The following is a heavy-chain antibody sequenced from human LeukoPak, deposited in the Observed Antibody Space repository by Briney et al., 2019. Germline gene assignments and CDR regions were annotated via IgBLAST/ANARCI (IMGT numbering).Heavy chain of an antibody. J-gene: IGHJ4*02. V-gene: IGHV3-11*04. CDR3: ARAPSYYYDSSGYCRY. D-gene: IGHD3-22*01. Sequence: PGGSLRLSCAASGFTFSDYYISWIRQAPGKGLEWVSYISSSGSTIYYADSVKGRFTISRDNAKNSLYLQMNSLRDEDTAVYYCARAPSYYYDSSGYCRYWGQGTLVTVSS. CDR2: ISSSGSTI. CDR1: GFTFSDYY.